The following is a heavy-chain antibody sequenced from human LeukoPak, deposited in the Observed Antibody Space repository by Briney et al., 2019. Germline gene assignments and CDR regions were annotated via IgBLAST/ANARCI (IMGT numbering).Heavy chain of an antibody. Sequence: GGSLKLSCAASGFSFSSYGMSWVRQALGTGLEWVSGISGSGSRTYYADSVRGRFTTSRDNSKNTLYLQMNSLRAEDTAVYYCAKDRGWEQQLPDQREFDYWGQGTLVTVSS. CDR2: ISGSGSRT. CDR1: GFSFSSYG. D-gene: IGHD6-13*01. J-gene: IGHJ4*02. V-gene: IGHV3-23*01. CDR3: AKDRGWEQQLPDQREFDY.